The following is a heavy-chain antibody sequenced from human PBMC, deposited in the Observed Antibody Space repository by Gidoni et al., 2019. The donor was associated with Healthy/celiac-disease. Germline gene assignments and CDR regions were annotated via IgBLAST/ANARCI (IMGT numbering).Heavy chain of an antibody. D-gene: IGHD4-17*01. V-gene: IGHV4-59*01. J-gene: IGHJ2*01. CDR1: GGSISSYY. CDR2: IYYSGST. CDR3: ARTDYGDYWYFDL. Sequence: LSLTCTVSGGSISSYYWSWIRQPPGKGLEWIGYIYYSGSTNYNPSLKSRVTISVATSKNQFSLKLSSVTAADTAVYYCARTDYGDYWYFDLWGRGTLVTVSS.